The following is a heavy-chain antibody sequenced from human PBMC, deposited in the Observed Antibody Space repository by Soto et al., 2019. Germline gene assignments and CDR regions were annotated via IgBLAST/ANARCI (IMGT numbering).Heavy chain of an antibody. CDR2: MSIGCEKT. D-gene: IGHD4-17*01. CDR1: GFTFIDYS. CDR3: ARWNGYGDL. J-gene: IGHJ4*02. V-gene: IGHV3-23*01. Sequence: EEQLLLSGGGLIQPGGSLRLSCAASGFTFIDYSMAWVRQTPERGLEWVSGMSIGCEKTFYADSVKGRFTVSRDRSKNTVDLQMNSLRAGDTAMYYCARWNGYGDLWGQGTLVTVSS.